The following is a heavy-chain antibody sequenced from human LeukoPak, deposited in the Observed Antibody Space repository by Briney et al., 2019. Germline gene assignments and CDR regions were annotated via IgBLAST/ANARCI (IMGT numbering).Heavy chain of an antibody. V-gene: IGHV1-2*02. J-gene: IGHJ4*02. CDR2: INPNSGGT. Sequence: ASVKVSCKASGYTFTGYYMHWVRQAPGQGLEWMGWINPNSGGTNYAQKFQGRVTMTRDTSISTAYMELSRLRSDDTAVYYCARGHRYYYGSGSYSIDYWGQGTLVTVSS. CDR1: GYTFTGYY. CDR3: ARGHRYYYGSGSYSIDY. D-gene: IGHD3-10*01.